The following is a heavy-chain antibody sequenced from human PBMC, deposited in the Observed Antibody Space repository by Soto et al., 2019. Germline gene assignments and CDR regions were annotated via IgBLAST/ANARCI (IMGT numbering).Heavy chain of an antibody. V-gene: IGHV3-30-3*01. J-gene: IGHJ3*01. Sequence: QVELVESGGGVVQPGRSLRLSCAASGFTFSSYAMHWVRQAPGKGLEWVAVISYDGSNKYNADSVKGRFTISRDNSKNTLYLQMNSLRAEDTAVYYCARGLRNYYESWGQGTMVTVSS. CDR1: GFTFSSYA. CDR3: ARGLRNYYES. CDR2: ISYDGSNK. D-gene: IGHD3-22*01.